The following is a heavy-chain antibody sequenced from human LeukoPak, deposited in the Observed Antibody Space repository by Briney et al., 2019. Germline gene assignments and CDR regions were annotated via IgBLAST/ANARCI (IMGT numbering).Heavy chain of an antibody. CDR3: AREGITGSTNWFDP. D-gene: IGHD1-7*01. CDR2: IGGSGGST. V-gene: IGHV3-23*01. Sequence: GGSLRLSCAASGFTFSSYAMSWVRQAPGKGLEWVSAIGGSGGSTYYADSVRGRFTISRDNSKNKLCLEMNSLRADDTAVYYCAREGITGSTNWFDPWGQGTLVTVSS. CDR1: GFTFSSYA. J-gene: IGHJ5*02.